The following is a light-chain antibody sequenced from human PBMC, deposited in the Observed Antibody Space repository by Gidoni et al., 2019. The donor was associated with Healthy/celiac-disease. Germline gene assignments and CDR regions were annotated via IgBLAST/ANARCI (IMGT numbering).Light chain of an antibody. V-gene: IGLV3-21*04. CDR2: YDS. CDR3: QVWYSSSAHRVV. J-gene: IGLJ2*01. Sequence: SYVLTQPPSVTVAPGKTARITCGGNNIGSKSVHLYQQKPGQAPVLVIYYDSDRPSGIPERFSGSNSGNTATLTTSRVEAGYEADYSCQVWYSSSAHRVVFGGGTKLTVL. CDR1: NIGSKS.